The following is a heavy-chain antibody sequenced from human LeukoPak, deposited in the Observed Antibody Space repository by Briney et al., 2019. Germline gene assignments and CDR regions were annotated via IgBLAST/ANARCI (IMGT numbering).Heavy chain of an antibody. D-gene: IGHD3-10*01. Sequence: ASVKVSCKASGYTFTGYYKHWVRQAPGQGLEWMGWINPNSGGTNYAQKFQGWVTMTRDTSISTAYMELSRLRSDDTAVYYCARDRVYYGSGSYYYGMDVWGKGTTVTVSS. V-gene: IGHV1-2*04. J-gene: IGHJ6*04. CDR2: INPNSGGT. CDR1: GYTFTGYY. CDR3: ARDRVYYGSGSYYYGMDV.